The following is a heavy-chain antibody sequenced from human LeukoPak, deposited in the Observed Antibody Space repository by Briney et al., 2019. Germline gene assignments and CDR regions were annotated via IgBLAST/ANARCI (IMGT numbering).Heavy chain of an antibody. V-gene: IGHV3-30*18. CDR1: GFTFSSYG. D-gene: IGHD3-10*02. CDR2: ISYDGSNK. Sequence: GGSLRLSCAASGFTFSSYGMHWVRQAPRKGLEWVAVISYDGSNKYYADSVKGRFTISRDNAKNSLYLQMNRLRAEDTAVYYCAELGITMIGGVWGKGTTVTISS. CDR3: AELGITMIGGV. J-gene: IGHJ6*04.